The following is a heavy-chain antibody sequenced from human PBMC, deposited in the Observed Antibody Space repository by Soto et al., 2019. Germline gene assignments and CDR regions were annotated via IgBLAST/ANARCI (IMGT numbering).Heavy chain of an antibody. CDR1: GGNSSSYA. D-gene: IGHD5-18*01. V-gene: IGHV1-69*06. Sequence: SVKVSCKASGGNSSSYAISWVRQAPGQGLEWMGWIILIFDTANYAQKCQGRATITADKSTSTAYMELSRLRSEDTAVYYCARDSVYSYGPDAFDIWGQGTMVTVSS. CDR3: ARDSVYSYGPDAFDI. J-gene: IGHJ3*02. CDR2: IILIFDTA.